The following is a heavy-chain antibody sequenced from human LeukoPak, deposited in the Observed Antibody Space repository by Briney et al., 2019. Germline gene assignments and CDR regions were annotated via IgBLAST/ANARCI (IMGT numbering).Heavy chain of an antibody. Sequence: GASVKVSCKASGGTFSSYAISWVRQAPGQGLEWMGRIIPILGIANYAQKFQGRVTITADKSTSTAYMELSSLRSEDTAVYYCARDHENYDSSGYSYFDYWGQGTLVTVSP. J-gene: IGHJ4*02. D-gene: IGHD3-22*01. V-gene: IGHV1-69*04. CDR1: GGTFSSYA. CDR3: ARDHENYDSSGYSYFDY. CDR2: IIPILGIA.